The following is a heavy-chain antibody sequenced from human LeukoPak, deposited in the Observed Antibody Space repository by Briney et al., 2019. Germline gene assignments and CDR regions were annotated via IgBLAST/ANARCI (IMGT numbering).Heavy chain of an antibody. D-gene: IGHD6-13*01. J-gene: IGHJ4*02. CDR3: ARVTSSSWFEGYFDY. CDR2: TYYAGNT. V-gene: IGHV4-39*01. Sequence: SETLSLTCIVSGGSINSINYYWGWIRQPPGKGLEWIGSTYYAGNTYYNPSLKSRLTISRDTSKNQFSLKLSSVTAADTAVYYCARVTSSSWFEGYFDYWGQGTLVTVSS. CDR1: GGSINSINYY.